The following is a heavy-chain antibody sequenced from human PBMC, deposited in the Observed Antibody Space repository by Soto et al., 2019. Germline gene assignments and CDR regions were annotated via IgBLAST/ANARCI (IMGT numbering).Heavy chain of an antibody. J-gene: IGHJ5*02. CDR2: IIPILGIA. Sequence: QVQLVQSGAEVKKPGSSVKVSCTASGGTFSSYTISWVRQAPGQGLEWMGRIIPILGIANYAQKFQGRVTITADNSTSTADMEMSSLRSEDTAVYYCARTRRYCSGGSCDIGLVPWGQGTLVTVSS. D-gene: IGHD2-15*01. CDR1: GGTFSSYT. CDR3: ARTRRYCSGGSCDIGLVP. V-gene: IGHV1-69*02.